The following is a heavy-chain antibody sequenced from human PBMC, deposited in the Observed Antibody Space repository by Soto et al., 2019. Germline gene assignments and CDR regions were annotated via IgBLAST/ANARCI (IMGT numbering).Heavy chain of an antibody. V-gene: IGHV4-59*01. Sequence: SETLSLTCTASGGSISTYYWSWIRQPPGKGLEWIGYVYYSGTTNYYPSLKSRVTISVDTSKNQFSLKLTSVTAADTAVYYCTRFYGAYSFWFDPWGPGTLVTVSS. J-gene: IGHJ5*02. CDR3: TRFYGAYSFWFDP. CDR2: VYYSGTT. D-gene: IGHD4-17*01. CDR1: GGSISTYY.